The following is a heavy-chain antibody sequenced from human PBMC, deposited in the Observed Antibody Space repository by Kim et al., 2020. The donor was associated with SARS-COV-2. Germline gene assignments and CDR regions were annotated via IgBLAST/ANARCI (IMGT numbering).Heavy chain of an antibody. J-gene: IGHJ6*02. V-gene: IGHV4-31*03. D-gene: IGHD1-26*01. CDR3: ARGAHPSESENYYYYYGMDV. Sequence: SETLSLTCTVSGGSISSGGYYWSWIRQHPGKGLEWIGYIYYSGSTYYNPSLKSRVTISVDTSKNQFSLKLSSVTAADTAVYYCARGAHPSESENYYYYYGMDVWGQGTTVTVSS. CDR1: GGSISSGGYY. CDR2: IYYSGST.